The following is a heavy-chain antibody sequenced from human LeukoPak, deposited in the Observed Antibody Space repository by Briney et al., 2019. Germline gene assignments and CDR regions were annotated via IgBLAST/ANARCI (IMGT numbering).Heavy chain of an antibody. CDR2: ISSSSSTI. J-gene: IGHJ4*02. CDR3: ARDRGDYFDY. Sequence: GGSLRLSCAASGFTFSSYSMNWVRQAPGKGLEWVSYISSSSSTIYYADSVKGRFTISRGNAKNSLYLQMNSLRAEDTAVYYCARDRGDYFDYWGQGTLVTVSS. V-gene: IGHV3-48*01. CDR1: GFTFSSYS.